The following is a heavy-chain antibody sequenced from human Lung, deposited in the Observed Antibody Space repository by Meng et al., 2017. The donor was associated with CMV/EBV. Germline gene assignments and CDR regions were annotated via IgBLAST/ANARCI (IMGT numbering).Heavy chain of an antibody. CDR1: GTSISPYY. CDR3: ARDRSDLWSGPFDP. Sequence: SXTLSLTCTVFGTSISPYYWSWIRQPPGKGLEWIGYIYFNGNTNYNPALKSRVTMSLDTSMNQFSLKLNSVTAADTAVYYCARDRSDLWSGPFDPWGRGTXVTVSS. CDR2: IYFNGNT. V-gene: IGHV4-59*01. J-gene: IGHJ5*02. D-gene: IGHD3-3*01.